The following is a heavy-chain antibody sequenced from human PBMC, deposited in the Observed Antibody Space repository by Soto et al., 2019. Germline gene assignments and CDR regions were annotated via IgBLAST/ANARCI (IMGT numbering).Heavy chain of an antibody. CDR1: GNTFASHG. D-gene: IGHD3-10*01. CDR2: ISGFNGQT. CDR3: ARVDPRGVAVVRDY. J-gene: IGHJ4*02. V-gene: IGHV1-18*01. Sequence: QVQLVQSGPEVKKPGASVKVSCKASGNTFASHGFSWVRQAPGQGLEWMGWISGFNGQTNDALKFQGRVTLTTDTSTSTAYMELRSLRSDDTAVYFCARVDPRGVAVVRDYWGQGTLVTDTS.